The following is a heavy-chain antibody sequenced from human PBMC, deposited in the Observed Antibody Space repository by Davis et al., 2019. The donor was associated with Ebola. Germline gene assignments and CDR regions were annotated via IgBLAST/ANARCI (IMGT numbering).Heavy chain of an antibody. CDR2: ISGSGGST. CDR3: ARVEVRAFYYFYYMDV. J-gene: IGHJ6*03. Sequence: GESLKISCAASGFTFTSYAMSWVRQAPGKGLEWVSVISGSGGSTYYADSVKGRFTISRDNSKNTLYLQMNSLRAEDTAMYYCARVEVRAFYYFYYMDVWGKGTTVTVSS. D-gene: IGHD1-7*01. V-gene: IGHV3-23*01. CDR1: GFTFTSYA.